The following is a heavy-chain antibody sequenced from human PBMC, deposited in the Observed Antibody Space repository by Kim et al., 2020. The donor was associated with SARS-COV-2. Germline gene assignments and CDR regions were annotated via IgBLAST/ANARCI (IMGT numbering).Heavy chain of an antibody. Sequence: SVKGRFTISRDNSKNTLYLQMNSLRAEDTAVYYCAKEVGLGATTGYGFDYWGQGTLVTVSS. J-gene: IGHJ4*02. V-gene: IGHV3-23*01. CDR3: AKEVGLGATTGYGFDY. D-gene: IGHD1-26*01.